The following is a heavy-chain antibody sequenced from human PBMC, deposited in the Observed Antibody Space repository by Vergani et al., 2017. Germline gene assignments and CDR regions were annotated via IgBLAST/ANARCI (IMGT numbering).Heavy chain of an antibody. V-gene: IGHV3-23*04. J-gene: IGHJ4*02. D-gene: IGHD3-16*02. CDR1: GFTFSDYY. CDR2: ISGSGGST. Sequence: EVQLVESGGGLVQPGGSLRLSCAASGFTFSDYYMSWVRQAPGKGLEWVSGISGSGGSTYYADSVKGRFTISRDNSKNTLYLQVNSLRAEDTAVYYCATAQVLYRIALGGQFDSWGQGTLVTVSS. CDR3: ATAQVLYRIALGGQFDS.